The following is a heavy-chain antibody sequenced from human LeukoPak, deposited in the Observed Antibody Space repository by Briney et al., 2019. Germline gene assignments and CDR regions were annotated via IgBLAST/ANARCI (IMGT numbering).Heavy chain of an antibody. J-gene: IGHJ4*02. CDR1: GFTFSRYW. D-gene: IGHD3-22*01. CDR3: ARYYYYDSSGYYYPFDY. CDR2: IKQDGSEK. Sequence: PGGSLRLSCVASGFTFSRYWMSWVRQAPGKGLEWVANIKQDGSEKYYVDSVDSVKGRFTISRDNAKNSLYLQMNSLRAEDTAVYYCARYYYYDSSGYYYPFDYWGQGTLVTVSS. V-gene: IGHV3-7*01.